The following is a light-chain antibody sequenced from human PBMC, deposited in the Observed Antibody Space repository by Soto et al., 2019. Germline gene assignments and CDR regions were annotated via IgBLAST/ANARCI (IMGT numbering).Light chain of an antibody. CDR3: SSYTSSRTPHV. V-gene: IGLV2-14*01. Sequence: QSALTQPASVSGSPGQSITISCTGTSSDVGGYNYVSWYQQHPGKAPKLMIYDVSNRPSGVSNRFSGSKSGNTASLTISGLQAEDEADYYCSSYTSSRTPHVFGTGTTVTVL. CDR2: DVS. J-gene: IGLJ1*01. CDR1: SSDVGGYNY.